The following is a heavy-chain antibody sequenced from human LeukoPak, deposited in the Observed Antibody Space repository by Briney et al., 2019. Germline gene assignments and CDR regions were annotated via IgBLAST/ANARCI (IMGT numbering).Heavy chain of an antibody. V-gene: IGHV3-7*01. CDR3: GREWAVDF. CDR2: IKQDGSEK. J-gene: IGHJ4*02. Sequence: GGSLRLSCAASGFTLSKHWMTWVRQAPGKGLECVAIIKQDGSEKYYVNSVKGRFTISRDNAKNSLYLQMNSLRIEDTAVYYCGREWAVDFWGQGTLVTVSS. CDR1: GFTLSKHW.